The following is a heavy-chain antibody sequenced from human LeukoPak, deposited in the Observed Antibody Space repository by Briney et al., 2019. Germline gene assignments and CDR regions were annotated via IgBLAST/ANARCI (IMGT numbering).Heavy chain of an antibody. Sequence: PGGSLRLSCAASGFTFSSYWRSWVRQAPGKGLEWVANIKQDGSEKYYVDSVKGRFTISRDNAKNSLYLQMNSLRAEDTAVYYCARDKTPSRYYYYYYMDVWGKGTTVTVSS. V-gene: IGHV3-7*01. D-gene: IGHD2-15*01. CDR2: IKQDGSEK. CDR1: GFTFSSYW. CDR3: ARDKTPSRYYYYYYMDV. J-gene: IGHJ6*03.